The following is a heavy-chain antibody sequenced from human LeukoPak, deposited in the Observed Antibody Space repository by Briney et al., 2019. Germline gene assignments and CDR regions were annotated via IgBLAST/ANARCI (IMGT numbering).Heavy chain of an antibody. J-gene: IGHJ4*02. CDR3: ASRAGSGYFNYLDY. CDR2: INGSGGST. CDR1: GFTFSSYA. Sequence: PGGSLRLSCAASGFTFSSYAMSWVRQAPGKGLEWASAINGSGGSTYYADSVKGRFTISRDNSKNTLYLQMNSLRAEDTAVYYCASRAGSGYFNYLDYWGQGTLVTVSS. V-gene: IGHV3-23*01. D-gene: IGHD3-3*01.